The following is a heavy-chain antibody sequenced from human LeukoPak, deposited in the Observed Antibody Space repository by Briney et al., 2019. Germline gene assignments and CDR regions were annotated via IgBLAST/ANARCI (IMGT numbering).Heavy chain of an antibody. J-gene: IGHJ6*04. Sequence: PSEALSLTCSVCGVSISSYHWIGLRQPPGKGLEGSGYIYYSGSTNYNPSLKSRVTISVDTSKHQFSLTLSYVTAADTAVYYCARNTYGMDVWGKGTTVTVSS. D-gene: IGHD1/OR15-1a*01. CDR3: ARNTYGMDV. CDR1: GVSISSYH. CDR2: IYYSGST. V-gene: IGHV4-59*01.